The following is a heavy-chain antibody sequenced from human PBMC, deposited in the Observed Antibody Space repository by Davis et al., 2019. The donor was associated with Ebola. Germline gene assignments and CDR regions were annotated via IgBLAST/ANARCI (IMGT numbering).Heavy chain of an antibody. D-gene: IGHD3-10*01. CDR1: GGSISSSSYY. Sequence: SETLSLTCTVSGGSISSSSYYWGWIRQPPGKGLEWIGCIYYSGSTYYNPSLKSRVTISVDTSKNQFSLKLSSVTAADTAVYYCAKDNGAGVFDYWGQGTLVTVSS. V-gene: IGHV4-39*07. CDR3: AKDNGAGVFDY. J-gene: IGHJ4*02. CDR2: IYYSGST.